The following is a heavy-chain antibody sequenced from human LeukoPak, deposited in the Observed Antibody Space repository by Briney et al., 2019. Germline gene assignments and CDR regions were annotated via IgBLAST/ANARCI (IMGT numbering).Heavy chain of an antibody. CDR3: ARGWGSLYYFDF. CDR2: INPKSGVT. J-gene: IGHJ4*02. V-gene: IGHV1-2*02. Sequence: ASVKVSCKASGYTFSDYFVHWVRQAPGQGLEWMGWINPKSGVTKYTQKFQGRVTIVRDTATSTVYMDLNSLTSDDTAVYFCARGWGSLYYFDFWGQGTLVTVSS. D-gene: IGHD3-16*01. CDR1: GYTFSDYF.